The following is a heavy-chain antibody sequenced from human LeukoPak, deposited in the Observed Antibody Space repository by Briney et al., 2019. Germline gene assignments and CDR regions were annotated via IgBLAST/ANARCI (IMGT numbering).Heavy chain of an antibody. Sequence: SETLSLTCTVSGGSISSYYWSWIRQPAGKGLEWIGRIYTSGSTNYNPSLKNRVTASVDTSRNQFSLRLSSVTAADTAVYYCARAMGYSSVFDYWGQGTLVTVSS. J-gene: IGHJ4*02. D-gene: IGHD6-19*01. CDR3: ARAMGYSSVFDY. CDR1: GGSISSYY. CDR2: IYTSGST. V-gene: IGHV4-4*07.